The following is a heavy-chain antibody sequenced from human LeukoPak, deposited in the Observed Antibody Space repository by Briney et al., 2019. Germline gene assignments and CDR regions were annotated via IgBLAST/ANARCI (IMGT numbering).Heavy chain of an antibody. V-gene: IGHV4-61*05. CDR3: ARRRTYYYDSSGYYWFDP. Sequence: SETLSLTCTVSGGSISSSSYYWGWIRQPPGKGLEWIGYIYYSGSTNYNPSLKSRVTISVDTSKNQFSLKLSSVTAADTAVYYCARRRTYYYDSSGYYWFDPWGQGTLVTVSS. J-gene: IGHJ5*02. CDR1: GGSISSSSYY. D-gene: IGHD3-22*01. CDR2: IYYSGST.